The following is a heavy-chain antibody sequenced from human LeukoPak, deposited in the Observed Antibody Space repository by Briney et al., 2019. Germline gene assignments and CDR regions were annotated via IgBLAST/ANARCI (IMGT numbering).Heavy chain of an antibody. CDR3: ARDFSQSYYYDSSGYYAFDI. CDR2: IYTSGST. V-gene: IGHV4-61*02. D-gene: IGHD3-22*01. CDR1: GGSISSGSYY. Sequence: PSETLSLTCTVSGGSISSGSYYWSWIRQPAGKGLEWIGRIYTSGSTNYNPSLKSRVTISVDTSKNQFSLKLSSVTAADTAVYYCARDFSQSYYYDSSGYYAFDIWGQGTMVTVSS. J-gene: IGHJ3*02.